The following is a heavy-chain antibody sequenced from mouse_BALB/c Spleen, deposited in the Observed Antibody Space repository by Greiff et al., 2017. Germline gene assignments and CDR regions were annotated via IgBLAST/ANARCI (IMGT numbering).Heavy chain of an antibody. CDR3: AREGAYGCGGGAMDY. Sequence: VKVVESGPGLVAPSQSLSITCTVSGFSLTGYGVNWVRQPPGKGLEWLGMIWGDGSTDYNSALKSRLSISKDNSKSQVFLKMNSLQTDDTARYYCAREGAYGCGGGAMDYWGQGTSVTVSS. V-gene: IGHV2-6-7*01. CDR2: IWGDGST. CDR1: GFSLTGYG. J-gene: IGHJ4*01. D-gene: IGHD2-2*01.